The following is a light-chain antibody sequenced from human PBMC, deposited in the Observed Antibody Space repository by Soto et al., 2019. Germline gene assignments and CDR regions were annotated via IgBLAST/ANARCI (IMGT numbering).Light chain of an antibody. V-gene: IGLV2-14*01. CDR2: DVS. CDR1: SSDVGSYNY. J-gene: IGLJ2*01. CDR3: SSSPTSSTHVA. Sequence: QSALTQPASVSGSPGQSITISCTGTSSDVGSYNYVSWYQQYPGKAPKLMIYDVSNRPSGVSYRFSGSKSGNTASLTISGIPADDEADYYCSSSPTSSTHVAFGGGTKLTVL.